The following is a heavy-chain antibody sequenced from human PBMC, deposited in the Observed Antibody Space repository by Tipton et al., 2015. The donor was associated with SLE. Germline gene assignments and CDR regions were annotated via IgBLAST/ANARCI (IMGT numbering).Heavy chain of an antibody. J-gene: IGHJ6*02. Sequence: TLSLTCGVSGDSINSGDHFWSWVRQHPGKGLEWIGDIFHDGRANYSPSLKSRISMSVGTSKTQFSLKLSSVTAADTAVYYCARSINWNYENGLEVWGQGTPVTVSS. CDR3: ARSINWNYENGLEV. D-gene: IGHD1-7*01. V-gene: IGHV4-31*11. CDR1: GDSINSGDHF. CDR2: IFHDGRA.